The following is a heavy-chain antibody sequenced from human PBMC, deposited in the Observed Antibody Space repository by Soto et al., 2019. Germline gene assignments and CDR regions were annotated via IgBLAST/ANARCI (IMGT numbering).Heavy chain of an antibody. J-gene: IGHJ4*02. D-gene: IGHD3-16*01. CDR2: SRSKADNYSP. CDR1: GFDFRHHH. Sequence: EVQLVESGGGLVQPGGSLRLSCAVSGFDFRHHHMDWVRQAPGKGLEWVGRSRSKADNYSPDYAASAKGRFTISRDESKRTLNLQMSSLRTEDSAVFYCVCWLWGIGHWGQGTLVTVSP. V-gene: IGHV3-72*01. CDR3: VCWLWGIGH.